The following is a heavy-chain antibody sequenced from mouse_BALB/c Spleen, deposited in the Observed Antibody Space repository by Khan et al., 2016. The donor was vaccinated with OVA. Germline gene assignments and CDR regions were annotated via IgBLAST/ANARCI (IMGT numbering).Heavy chain of an antibody. V-gene: IGHV3-2*02. CDR2: IRYSGTT. CDR3: ARDGNWYFDV. D-gene: IGHD2-1*01. Sequence: EVQLLETGPGLVKPSQSLALTCTVSGSSITSDYAWNWIRQFPGSKLEWMGYIRYSGTTSYNPYLKSRISITRDTSKNQFFLQLNSVTIEDTATYYCARDGNWYFDVWGAGTTVTVSS. CDR1: GSSITSDYA. J-gene: IGHJ1*01.